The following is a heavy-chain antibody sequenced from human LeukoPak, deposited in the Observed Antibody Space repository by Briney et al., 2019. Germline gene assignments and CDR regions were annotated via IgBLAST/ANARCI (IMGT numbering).Heavy chain of an antibody. V-gene: IGHV3-48*01. CDR3: ARAPAIFGVVIIGAFDI. D-gene: IGHD3-3*01. J-gene: IGHJ3*02. Sequence: GGSLRRSCAASGFTFSNYSMNWVRQAPGKGLECVSYISSSSSTIYYADSVKGRFTISRDNAKNSLYLQMNSLRAEDTAVYYCARAPAIFGVVIIGAFDIWGQGTMVTVSS. CDR2: ISSSSSTI. CDR1: GFTFSNYS.